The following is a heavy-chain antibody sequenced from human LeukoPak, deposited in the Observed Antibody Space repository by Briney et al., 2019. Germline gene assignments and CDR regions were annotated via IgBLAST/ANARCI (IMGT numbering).Heavy chain of an antibody. CDR3: CSGSPKGVDY. J-gene: IGHJ4*02. D-gene: IGHD3-10*02. CDR2: ISYDGSNK. Sequence: GGSLRLSCAASGFTFSSYAMHWVRQAPGKGLEWVAVISYDGSNKYYADSVRGRFTISRDNSKNTLYLQMNSLRAEDTAVYYCCSGSPKGVDYWGQGTLVTVSS. V-gene: IGHV3-30-3*01. CDR1: GFTFSSYA.